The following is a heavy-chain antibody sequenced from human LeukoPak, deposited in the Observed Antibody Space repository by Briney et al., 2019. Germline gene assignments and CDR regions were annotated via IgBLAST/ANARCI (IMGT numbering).Heavy chain of an antibody. Sequence: SETLSLTCAVCGGSFSGYYWSWIRQPPGKGLEWIGEINHSGSTNYNPSLKSRVTISVDTSKNQFSLKLSSVTAADTAVYYCASGRVGRPNVVVPAAPVDYWGQGTLVTVSS. D-gene: IGHD2-2*01. CDR2: INHSGST. CDR3: ASGRVGRPNVVVPAAPVDY. J-gene: IGHJ4*02. CDR1: GGSFSGYY. V-gene: IGHV4-34*01.